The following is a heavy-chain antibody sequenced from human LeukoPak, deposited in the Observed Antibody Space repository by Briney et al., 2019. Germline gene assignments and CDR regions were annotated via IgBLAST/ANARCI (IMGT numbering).Heavy chain of an antibody. V-gene: IGHV3-23*01. CDR2: LSGSGSKT. Sequence: GGSLRLSCAASGFTVRNYAMISVRQAPGKGLEWVSSLSGSGSKTYHADSVKGRFTISRDNSKNTLYLQMNSLRAEDTAVYSCAKVLSSSWYDYYFYAMDVWGQGTTVTVSS. D-gene: IGHD6-13*01. CDR3: AKVLSSSWYDYYFYAMDV. J-gene: IGHJ6*02. CDR1: GFTVRNYA.